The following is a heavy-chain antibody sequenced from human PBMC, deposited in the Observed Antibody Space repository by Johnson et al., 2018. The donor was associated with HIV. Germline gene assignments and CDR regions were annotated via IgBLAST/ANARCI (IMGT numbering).Heavy chain of an antibody. V-gene: IGHV3-30*03. CDR2: ISYDGSNK. CDR1: GLSFSTSG. Sequence: QVQLVESGGGVVQPGKSLTLSCVVSGLSFSTSGMHWVRQAPGKGMEWVEVISYDGSNKYYADSVKGRFTISRDNSKNTLYLQMNSLRAEDTAVYYCARERRLASNAFDIWGQGTMVTVSS. CDR3: ARERRLASNAFDI. J-gene: IGHJ3*02.